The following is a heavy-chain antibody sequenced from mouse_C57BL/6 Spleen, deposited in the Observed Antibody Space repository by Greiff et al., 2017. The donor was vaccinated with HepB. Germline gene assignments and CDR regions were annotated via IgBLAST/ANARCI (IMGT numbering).Heavy chain of an antibody. CDR3: ARIPYYYGSSYYAMDY. CDR2: LYPSDSET. D-gene: IGHD1-1*01. V-gene: IGHV1-61*01. J-gene: IGHJ4*01. CDR1: GYTFTSYW. Sequence: VQLQQPGAELVRPGSSVKLSCKASGYTFTSYWMDWVKQRPGQGLEWIGNLYPSDSETHYNQKFKDKATLTVDKSSSTAYMQLSSLTSEDSAVYYCARIPYYYGSSYYAMDYWGQGTSVTVSS.